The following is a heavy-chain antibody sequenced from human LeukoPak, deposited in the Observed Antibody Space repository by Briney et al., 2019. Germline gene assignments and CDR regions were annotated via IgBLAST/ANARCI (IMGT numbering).Heavy chain of an antibody. CDR2: IYYSGST. V-gene: IGHV4-59*01. CDR3: ARARPYYYGSGSLGMDV. Sequence: SETLSLTCTVSGGSISSYYWSWIRQPPGKGLEWVGYIYYSGSTNYNHSLKSRVTISVNTSKIQFSLKLSSVTAADTAVYYCARARPYYYGSGSLGMDVWGQGTTVTVSS. J-gene: IGHJ6*02. CDR1: GGSISSYY. D-gene: IGHD3-10*01.